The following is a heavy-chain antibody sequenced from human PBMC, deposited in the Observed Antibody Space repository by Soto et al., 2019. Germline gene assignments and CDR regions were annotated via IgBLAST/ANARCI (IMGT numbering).Heavy chain of an antibody. Sequence: QVQLVESGGGVVQPGRSLRLSCAASGFTFSSYGMHWVRQAPGKGLEWVAVISYDGSNKYYADSVKGRFTISRDNSKNTMYXXMNSLRAEDTAVYYCAKEGWVEMATISREVDAFDIWGQGTMVTVSS. CDR3: AKEGWVEMATISREVDAFDI. J-gene: IGHJ3*02. V-gene: IGHV3-30*18. CDR1: GFTFSSYG. D-gene: IGHD5-12*01. CDR2: ISYDGSNK.